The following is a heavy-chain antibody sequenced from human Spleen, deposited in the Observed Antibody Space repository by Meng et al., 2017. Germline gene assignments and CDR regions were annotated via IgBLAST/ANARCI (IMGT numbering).Heavy chain of an antibody. CDR3: ASRSHLAHYFDY. CDR1: GASVSRINAA. V-gene: IGHV6-1*01. Sequence: QVQMPHAVPVMVKPTLTLSLTCAIVGASVSRINAACSWSRQYPSRGLGWLGRTYYRSQWYNDYAVSVKSRITINPDTFTNQFSLQLNSVTPEYTAVYYCASRSHLAHYFDYWGQGTLVTVSS. CDR2: TYYRSQWYN. J-gene: IGHJ4*02.